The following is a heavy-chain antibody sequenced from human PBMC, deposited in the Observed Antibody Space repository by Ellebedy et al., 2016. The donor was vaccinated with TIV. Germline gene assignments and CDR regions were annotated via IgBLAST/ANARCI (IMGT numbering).Heavy chain of an antibody. D-gene: IGHD2-21*02. Sequence: GGSLRLXXAASGFTFDDYAMHWVRQAPGKGLEWVSGISWNSGSIGYADSVKGRFTISRDNAKNSLYLQMNSLRAEDTAVYYCARVKGVVTATPDYWGQGTLVTVSS. CDR3: ARVKGVVTATPDY. J-gene: IGHJ4*02. CDR1: GFTFDDYA. V-gene: IGHV3-9*01. CDR2: ISWNSGSI.